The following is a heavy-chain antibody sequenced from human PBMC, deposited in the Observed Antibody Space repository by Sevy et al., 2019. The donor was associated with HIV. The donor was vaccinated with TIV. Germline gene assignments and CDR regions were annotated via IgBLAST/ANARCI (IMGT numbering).Heavy chain of an antibody. CDR2: IHYDGRNK. CDR3: VKEGGGEGGDH. J-gene: IGHJ4*02. CDR1: GFSYSSYG. V-gene: IGHV3-30*02. D-gene: IGHD2-21*01. Sequence: GGSLRLSCAASGFSYSSYGMHWVRQAPGKGLEWVSYIHYDGRNKDYADSVKGRFTISRDNSKNTLYLQMNSLRVEDTAVYYCVKEGGGEGGDHWGQGTLVTVSS.